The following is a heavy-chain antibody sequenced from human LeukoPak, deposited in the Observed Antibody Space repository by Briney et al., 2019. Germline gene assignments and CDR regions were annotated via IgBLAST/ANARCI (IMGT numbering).Heavy chain of an antibody. CDR3: ARGRPAGTDY. D-gene: IGHD6-19*01. Sequence: ASVKVSCTASGGTFSSYAISWVRQAPGQGLEWMGGIIPIFGTANYAQKFQGRVTITADESTSTAYMELSSLRPEDTAVYYCARGRPAGTDYWGQGTLVTVSS. CDR1: GGTFSSYA. V-gene: IGHV1-69*01. CDR2: IIPIFGTA. J-gene: IGHJ4*02.